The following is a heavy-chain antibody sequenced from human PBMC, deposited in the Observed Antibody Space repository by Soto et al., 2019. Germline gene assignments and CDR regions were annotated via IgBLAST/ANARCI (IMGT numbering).Heavy chain of an antibody. Sequence: QVQLVQCGAEVKKPGASVKVSCKASGYTFTSYGISWVRQAPGQGLEWMGWISAYNGNTNYAQKLQGRVTMTTDTSTSTAYMELRSLRSDDTAVYYCAREATYYDFWSGSRRWFDPWGQGTLVTVSS. CDR1: GYTFTSYG. CDR3: AREATYYDFWSGSRRWFDP. CDR2: ISAYNGNT. V-gene: IGHV1-18*01. D-gene: IGHD3-3*01. J-gene: IGHJ5*02.